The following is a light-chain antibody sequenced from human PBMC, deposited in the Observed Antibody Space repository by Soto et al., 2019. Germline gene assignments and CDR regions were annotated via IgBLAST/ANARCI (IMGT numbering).Light chain of an antibody. CDR3: HQYYSMHSVT. J-gene: IGKJ2*01. V-gene: IGKV4-1*01. Sequence: DIVMTQSPDSLAVSLGERATINCKYSQSVLYSSNNKNYLAWYQQKPGQPPKLLIYWASTRESGVPDRFSGSGSGTDFTLTISGLQAEDVAVYYCHQYYSMHSVTFGQGTKLEIK. CDR2: WAS. CDR1: QSVLYSSNNKNY.